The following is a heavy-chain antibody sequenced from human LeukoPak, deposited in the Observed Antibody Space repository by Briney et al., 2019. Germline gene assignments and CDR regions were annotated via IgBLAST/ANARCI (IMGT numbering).Heavy chain of an antibody. CDR2: VDPEDGET. D-gene: IGHD2-21*01. CDR1: GYTFTDYY. CDR3: ATSAIGGNIAVGY. V-gene: IGHV1-69-2*01. Sequence: ASVKVSCKVSGYTFTDYYMHWLQQAPGKGLKWMGLVDPEDGETIYAEKLQGRVTITADTSTDTAYMELSSLRSEDTAVYYCATSAIGGNIAVGYWGQGTLVTVSS. J-gene: IGHJ4*02.